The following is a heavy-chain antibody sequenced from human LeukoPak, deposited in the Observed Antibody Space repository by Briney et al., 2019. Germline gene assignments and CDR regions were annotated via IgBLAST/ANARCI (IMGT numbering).Heavy chain of an antibody. D-gene: IGHD3-3*01. CDR3: ARFPYLRFSNWFDP. J-gene: IGHJ5*02. CDR2: INPNSGGT. Sequence: GASVKVSCKASGYTFTSYYMHWVRQAPGQGLEWMGWINPNSGGTNYAQKFQGRVTMTRDTSISTAYMELSRLRSDDTAVYYCARFPYLRFSNWFDPWGQGTLVTVSS. V-gene: IGHV1-2*02. CDR1: GYTFTSYY.